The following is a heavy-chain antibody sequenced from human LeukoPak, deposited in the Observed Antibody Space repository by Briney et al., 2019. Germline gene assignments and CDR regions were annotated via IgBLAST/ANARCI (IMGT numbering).Heavy chain of an antibody. CDR2: ISSSGRSI. CDR3: ASGVYYGSGFYRYDYY. J-gene: IGHJ4*02. Sequence: PGGSLRLSCEVFGLTFSNYEMNWVRQTPGKGLKWVAQISSSGRSISYADAVKGRFTISRDNANNSLYLQVSSLRVDDTAIYYCASGVYYGSGFYRYDYYWGQGTLVTVSS. CDR1: GLTFSNYE. D-gene: IGHD3-10*01. V-gene: IGHV3-48*03.